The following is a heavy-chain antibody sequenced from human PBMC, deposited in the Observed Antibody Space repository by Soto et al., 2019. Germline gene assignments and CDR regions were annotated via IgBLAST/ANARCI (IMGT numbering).Heavy chain of an antibody. D-gene: IGHD3-3*01. CDR3: ARGFTALRFLEWLLSNNDAFDI. V-gene: IGHV1-46*01. CDR1: GYTFTSYY. J-gene: IGHJ3*02. Sequence: ASVKVSCKASGYTFTSYYMHWVRQAPGQGLEWMGIINPSGGSTSYAQKFQGRVTMTRDTSTSTVYMELSSLRSEDTAVYYCARGFTALRFLEWLLSNNDAFDIWGQGTMVTVSS. CDR2: INPSGGST.